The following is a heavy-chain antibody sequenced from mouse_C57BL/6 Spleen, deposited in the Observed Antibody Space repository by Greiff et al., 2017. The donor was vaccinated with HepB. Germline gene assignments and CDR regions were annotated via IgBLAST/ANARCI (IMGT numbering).Heavy chain of an antibody. D-gene: IGHD3-2*02. J-gene: IGHJ3*01. Sequence: QVQLKQPGAELVKPGASVKMSCKASGYTFTSYWITWVKQRPGQGLEWIGDIYPGSGSTNYNEKFKSKATLTVDTSSSTAYMQLSSLTSEDSAVYYCARNGEQLRLHSWFAYWGQGTLVTVSA. V-gene: IGHV1-55*01. CDR1: GYTFTSYW. CDR2: IYPGSGST. CDR3: ARNGEQLRLHSWFAY.